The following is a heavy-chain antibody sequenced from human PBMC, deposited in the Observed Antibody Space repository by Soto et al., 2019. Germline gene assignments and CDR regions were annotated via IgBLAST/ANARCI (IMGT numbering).Heavy chain of an antibody. J-gene: IGHJ6*03. D-gene: IGHD1-1*01. CDR3: ARGGGNYHYYYYMDV. Sequence: SETLSLTCTVSGCSISSYYWSWIRQPPGKGLEWIGYIYYSGSTNYNPSLKSRVTISVDTSKNQFSLKLSSVTAADTAVYYCARGGGNYHYYYYMDVWGKGTTVTVSS. CDR1: GCSISSYY. CDR2: IYYSGST. V-gene: IGHV4-59*01.